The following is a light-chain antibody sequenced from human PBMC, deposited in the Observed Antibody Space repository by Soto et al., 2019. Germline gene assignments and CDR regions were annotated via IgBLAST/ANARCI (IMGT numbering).Light chain of an antibody. Sequence: EIVLTQSPGTLSLSPGERATLSCRASQSVSSGYLAWYQRKPGQAPRLLMYGASSRATGIPVRFSGSGSGTDFSLTITRLEPEDFAVYYCQRSGSSPLTFGEGTKVEIK. CDR1: QSVSSGY. J-gene: IGKJ4*01. V-gene: IGKV3-20*01. CDR2: GAS. CDR3: QRSGSSPLT.